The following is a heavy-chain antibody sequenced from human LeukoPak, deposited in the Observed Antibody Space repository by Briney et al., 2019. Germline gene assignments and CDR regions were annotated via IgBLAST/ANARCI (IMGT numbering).Heavy chain of an antibody. CDR1: GFTFSSYS. CDR2: ISSSSSYI. D-gene: IGHD3-3*01. Sequence: GGSLRLSCAASGFTFSSYSMNWVCQAPGRGLEWVSSISSSSSYIYYADSVKGRFTISRDNAKNSLYLQMNSLRAEDTAVYYCARDPEYYDFWSGYPDFDYWGQGTLVTVSS. V-gene: IGHV3-21*01. CDR3: ARDPEYYDFWSGYPDFDY. J-gene: IGHJ4*02.